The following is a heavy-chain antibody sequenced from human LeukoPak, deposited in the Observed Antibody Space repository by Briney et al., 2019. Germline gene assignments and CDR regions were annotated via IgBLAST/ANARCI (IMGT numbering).Heavy chain of an antibody. Sequence: GGSLRLSCAASGFTFSSYWMHWVRQAPGKGLVWVSRINSDGSSTSYADSVKGRFTISRDNAKNTLYLQMNSLRAEDTAVYYCARSPIAAAGPRVDYWGQGTLVTVSS. V-gene: IGHV3-74*01. CDR2: INSDGSST. CDR3: ARSPIAAAGPRVDY. J-gene: IGHJ4*02. D-gene: IGHD6-13*01. CDR1: GFTFSSYW.